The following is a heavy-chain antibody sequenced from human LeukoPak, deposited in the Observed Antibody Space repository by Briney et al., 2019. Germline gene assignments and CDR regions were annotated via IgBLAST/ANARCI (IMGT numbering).Heavy chain of an antibody. CDR2: IKQDGSEK. J-gene: IGHJ4*02. V-gene: IGHV3-7*03. Sequence: GGSLRLSCAASGFTFSSYWMSWVRQAPGKGLEWVANIKQDGSEKYYVDSVKGRFTISRDNAKNSLYLQMNSLRAEDTALYYCAKDSGWYYFDYRGQGTLVTVSS. D-gene: IGHD6-19*01. CDR1: GFTFSSYW. CDR3: AKDSGWYYFDY.